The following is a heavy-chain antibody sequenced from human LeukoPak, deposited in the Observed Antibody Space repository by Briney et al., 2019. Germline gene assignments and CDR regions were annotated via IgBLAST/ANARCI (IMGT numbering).Heavy chain of an antibody. J-gene: IGHJ5*02. CDR2: TRYDGNNK. CDR1: GFSFSTYA. V-gene: IGHV3-30*02. CDR3: VKNTPRSFQRGSDT. D-gene: IGHD3-16*01. Sequence: GGSLRLSCAASGFSFSTYAMHWVRQAPGKGLEWVASTRYDGNNKYYADSVKGRFTISRDNSKNTLYLQVNSLRAEDTAVYYCVKNTPRSFQRGSDTWGAGNLVTASS.